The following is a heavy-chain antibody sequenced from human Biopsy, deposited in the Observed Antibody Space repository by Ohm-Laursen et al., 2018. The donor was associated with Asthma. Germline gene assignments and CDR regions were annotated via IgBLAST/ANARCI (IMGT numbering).Heavy chain of an antibody. CDR1: GYNFISFA. CDR3: AWPDMVASIFRV. D-gene: IGHD3-3*01. V-gene: IGHV1-3*01. Sequence: GATVKISCKVSGYNFISFAIHWVRQAPGLRPEWMGRSNAGYGNTKYSQKFQGRLTITRDTSASTVYMELSALTSEDTAVYFCAWPDMVASIFRVWGQGTLVTVSS. CDR2: SNAGYGNT. J-gene: IGHJ4*02.